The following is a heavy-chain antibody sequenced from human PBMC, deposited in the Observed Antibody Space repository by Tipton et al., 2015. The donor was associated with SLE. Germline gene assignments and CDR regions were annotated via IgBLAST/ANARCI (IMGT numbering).Heavy chain of an antibody. CDR3: AREGSDAFDI. J-gene: IGHJ3*02. V-gene: IGHV1-18*01. CDR1: GYTFTRNS. CDR2: ISVYNGNT. Sequence: QVQLVQSGAEVKKPGASVEVSCKASGYTFTRNSITWVRQAPGQGLEWMGWISVYNGNTIYAQKLQGRVTVTTDTSTSTAYMELRSLRSDDTAVYYCAREGSDAFDIWGQGTMVTVSS.